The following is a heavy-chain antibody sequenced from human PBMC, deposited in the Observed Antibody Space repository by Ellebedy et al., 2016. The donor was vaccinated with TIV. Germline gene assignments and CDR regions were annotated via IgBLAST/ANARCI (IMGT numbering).Heavy chain of an antibody. Sequence: PGGSLRLSCSASGFTFRTYSIHWVRQAPGEGLEYVSTISTNGVTAYYADSVRARFIISRDNSRNSVYVQMSSLRAEDTAVYYCVRDGVPRGFDIWGQGTMVTVSS. J-gene: IGHJ3*02. D-gene: IGHD2-2*01. CDR2: ISTNGVTA. CDR1: GFTFRTYS. V-gene: IGHV3-64*05. CDR3: VRDGVPRGFDI.